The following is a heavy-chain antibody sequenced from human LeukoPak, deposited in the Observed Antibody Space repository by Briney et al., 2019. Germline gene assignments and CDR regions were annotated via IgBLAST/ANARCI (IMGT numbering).Heavy chain of an antibody. CDR3: ATHRDGYFDY. D-gene: IGHD5-24*01. CDR2: IYYSGST. CDR1: GGSISSSSYY. Sequence: PSETLSLTCTVSGGSISSSSYYWGWIRQPPGKGLEWIGSIYYSGSTYYNPSLKSRVTISVDTSKNQFSLKLSSVTAADTAVYYCATHRDGYFDYWGQGTLVTVSS. J-gene: IGHJ4*02. V-gene: IGHV4-39*01.